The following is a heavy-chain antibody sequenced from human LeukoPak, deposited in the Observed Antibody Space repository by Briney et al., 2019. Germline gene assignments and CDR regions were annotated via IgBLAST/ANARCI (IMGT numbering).Heavy chain of an antibody. D-gene: IGHD3-16*01. J-gene: IGHJ4*02. V-gene: IGHV3-66*01. CDR3: ARDQGGYYFDY. Sequence: GGSLRLSCAASGFTVSSNYMSWVRQAPGKGLEWVSVIYSGGSTYYADSVKGRFTISRDNSKNTRYLQMNSLRAEDTAVYYCARDQGGYYFDYWGQGTLVTVSS. CDR1: GFTVSSNY. CDR2: IYSGGST.